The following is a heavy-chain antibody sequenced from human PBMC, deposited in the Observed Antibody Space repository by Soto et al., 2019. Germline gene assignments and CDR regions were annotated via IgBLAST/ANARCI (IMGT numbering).Heavy chain of an antibody. V-gene: IGHV3-21*01. CDR1: GFAFQTYT. J-gene: IGHJ5*02. D-gene: IGHD2-8*01. CDR2: ITISGNYI. Sequence: EGQLVECGGGLVKPGGSLRLSCAASGFAFQTYTMEWLRQPPGKGLEWVSSITISGNYIYYADSVKGRFTISRDNGRNSVYLQMNSLRAEDTAVYYCAKVGVLTTNFRWFDLWGQGTLVTVSS. CDR3: AKVGVLTTNFRWFDL.